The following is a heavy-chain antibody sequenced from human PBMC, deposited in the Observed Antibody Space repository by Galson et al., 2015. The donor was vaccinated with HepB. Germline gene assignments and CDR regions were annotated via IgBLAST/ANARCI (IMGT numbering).Heavy chain of an antibody. CDR3: ARNDYGDYGWFDP. CDR1: GGTFSSYA. J-gene: IGHJ5*02. CDR2: IIPIFGTA. D-gene: IGHD4-17*01. V-gene: IGHV1-69*13. Sequence: SVKVSCKASGGTFSSYAISWVRQAPGQGLEWMGGIIPIFGTANYAQKFQGRVTITADESTSTAYMELSSLRSEDTAVYYCARNDYGDYGWFDPWGQGTLVTVSS.